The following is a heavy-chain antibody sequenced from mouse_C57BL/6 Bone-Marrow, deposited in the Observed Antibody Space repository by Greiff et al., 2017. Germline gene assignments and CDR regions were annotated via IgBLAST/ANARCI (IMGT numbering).Heavy chain of an antibody. CDR3: ARDEGLRPWFAY. Sequence: EVKVVESGGGLVKPGGSLKLPCAASGFTFSSYALSWVRQTPDTRLEWVATISDGGSYTYYPDNVKGRFTISRDNAKNNLYLQMSHLKSEDTAMYYCARDEGLRPWFAYWGQETLVTVSA. CDR2: ISDGGSYT. D-gene: IGHD2-4*01. V-gene: IGHV5-4*01. CDR1: GFTFSSYA. J-gene: IGHJ3*01.